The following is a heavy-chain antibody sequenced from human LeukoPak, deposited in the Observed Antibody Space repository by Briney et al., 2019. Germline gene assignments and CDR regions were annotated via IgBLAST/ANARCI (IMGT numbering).Heavy chain of an antibody. CDR2: ISYDGSNE. D-gene: IGHD3-22*01. Sequence: QPGGSLRLSCAASGFTFSSYVMHWVRQAPGKGLEWVAIISYDGSNEYYADSVKGRFTISRDNSKNTLYLQMNSLRAEDTAVYYCARDMTRDQWGYYYDSRNRGPFDIWGQGTMVTVSS. J-gene: IGHJ3*02. V-gene: IGHV3-30*04. CDR3: ARDMTRDQWGYYYDSRNRGPFDI. CDR1: GFTFSSYV.